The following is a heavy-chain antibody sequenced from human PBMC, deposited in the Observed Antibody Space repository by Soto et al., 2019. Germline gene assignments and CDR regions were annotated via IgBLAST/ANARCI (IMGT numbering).Heavy chain of an antibody. J-gene: IGHJ4*02. V-gene: IGHV1-69*04. D-gene: IGHD3-10*01. CDR1: GGTFSSYT. CDR3: VRDWESTTQTWGFGDS. CDR2: IIPIFGVT. Sequence: QVQVVQSGAEVKKPGSSVKVSCKASGGTFSSYTITWVRQAPGQGLEWLGRIIPIFGVTNYAQKFQDRLTMSADRPTTTAYMELSSLTSPDTAIYYCVRDWESTTQTWGFGDSWGQGTLVTVSS.